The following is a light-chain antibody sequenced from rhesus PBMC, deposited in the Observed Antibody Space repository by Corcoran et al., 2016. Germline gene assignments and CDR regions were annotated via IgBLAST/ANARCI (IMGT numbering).Light chain of an antibody. CDR2: ASS. Sequence: DIQMTQSPSSLSASVGDTVTITSRTSQAISSYLNWFQQKPGKAPKLRLYASSSLESGVPSRFSGGGSGKEFILTISSLQPEDFATYYCLQHNSYPYIFGQGTRVEV. CDR1: QAISSY. V-gene: IGKV1-28*02. J-gene: IGKJ2*01. CDR3: LQHNSYPYI.